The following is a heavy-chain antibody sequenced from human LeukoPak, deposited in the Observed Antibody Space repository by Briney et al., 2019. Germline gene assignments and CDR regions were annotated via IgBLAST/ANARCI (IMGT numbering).Heavy chain of an antibody. V-gene: IGHV4-59*08. J-gene: IGHJ4*02. D-gene: IGHD4-23*01. CDR3: ARGPTTVVTPKGYYFDY. Sequence: SETLSLTCTVSGGSISSDYWSWIRQPPGKGLEWIGYIYYSGSTNYNPSLKSRVTISVDTSKNQFSLKLSSVTAADTAVYYCARGPTTVVTPKGYYFDYWGQGTLVTVSS. CDR1: GGSISSDY. CDR2: IYYSGST.